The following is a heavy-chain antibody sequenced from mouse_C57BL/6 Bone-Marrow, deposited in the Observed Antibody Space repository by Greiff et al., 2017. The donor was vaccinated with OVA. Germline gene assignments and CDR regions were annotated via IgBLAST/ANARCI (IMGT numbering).Heavy chain of an antibody. CDR1: GYSITSGYY. V-gene: IGHV3-6*01. D-gene: IGHD3-3*01. J-gene: IGHJ3*01. CDR2: ISYDGSN. Sequence: ESGPGLVKPSQSLSLTCSVTGYSITSGYYWNWIRQFPGNKLEWMGYISYDGSNNYNPSLKNRISITRDTSKNQFFLKLNSVTTEDTATYYCARDTGWAWFAYGGQGTLVTVSA. CDR3: ARDTGWAWFAY.